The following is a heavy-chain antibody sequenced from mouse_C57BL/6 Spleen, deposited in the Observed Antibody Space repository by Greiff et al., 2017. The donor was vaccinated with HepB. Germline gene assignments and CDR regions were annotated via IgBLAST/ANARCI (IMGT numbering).Heavy chain of an antibody. CDR1: GYTFTTYP. D-gene: IGHD2-5*01. CDR3: ARGAYYSNYFDWYFDV. J-gene: IGHJ1*03. CDR2: FHPYNDDT. Sequence: QVQLKESGAELVKPGASVKMSCKASGYTFTTYPIEWMKQNHGKSLEWIGNFHPYNDDTKYNEKFKGKATLTVEKSSSTVYLELSRLTSDDSAVYYCARGAYYSNYFDWYFDVWGTGTTVTVSS. V-gene: IGHV1-47*01.